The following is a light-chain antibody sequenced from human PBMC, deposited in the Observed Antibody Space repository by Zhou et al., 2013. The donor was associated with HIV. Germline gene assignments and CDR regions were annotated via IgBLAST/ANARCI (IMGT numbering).Light chain of an antibody. CDR1: QNINTY. CDR3: QQYDSYSS. J-gene: IGKJ1*01. Sequence: DIQMTQSPSSLSASVGDRVTIACRPSQNINTYLNWYQQKPGKAPKLVIYAASNLQSGAPSRFSGSGSETDFTLTISSLQPEDFATYYCQQYDSYSSFGQGTKVEIK. V-gene: IGKV1-39*01. CDR2: AAS.